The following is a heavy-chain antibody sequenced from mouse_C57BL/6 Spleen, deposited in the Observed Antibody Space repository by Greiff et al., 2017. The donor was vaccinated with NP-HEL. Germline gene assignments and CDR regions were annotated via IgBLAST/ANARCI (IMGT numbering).Heavy chain of an antibody. CDR2: IYPGGGYT. CDR1: GYTFTNYW. V-gene: IGHV1-63*01. D-gene: IGHD1-1*01. CDR3: ARRGLLAMDY. Sequence: QVQLQQSGAELVRPGPSVKMSCKASGYTFTNYWIGWAKQRPGHGLEWIGDIYPGGGYTNYNEKFKGKATLTADKSSSTAYMQFSSLTSEDSAIYYCARRGLLAMDYWGQGTSVTVSS. J-gene: IGHJ4*01.